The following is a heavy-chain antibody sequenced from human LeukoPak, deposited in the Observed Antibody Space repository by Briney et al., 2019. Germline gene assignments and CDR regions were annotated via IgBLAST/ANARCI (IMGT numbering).Heavy chain of an antibody. D-gene: IGHD5-24*01. J-gene: IGHJ4*02. V-gene: IGHV3-23*01. CDR3: ANQRRLQFFSFDY. CDR1: GFTFSSYA. Sequence: PGGSLRLSCAASGFTFSSYAISGVGQAPGQGLEWVSSSSGSGGTTYYADAAKGRFTISTDNSKNTMYLQMNRLRNEDTALYYCANQRRLQFFSFDYWGQGTLVTVSS. CDR2: SSGSGGTT.